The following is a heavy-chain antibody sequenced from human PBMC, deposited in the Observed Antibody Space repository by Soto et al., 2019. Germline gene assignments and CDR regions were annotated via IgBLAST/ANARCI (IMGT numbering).Heavy chain of an antibody. CDR2: IYWDGDK. CDR1: GFSLSTSGAA. V-gene: IGHV2-5*02. CDR3: AHRATMTSFGLIIDNGIWFDP. D-gene: IGHD3-22*01. J-gene: IGHJ5*02. Sequence: QINLIESGPTLVKPTQTLTLTCTFSGFSLSTSGAAVGWVRQPPGRALEWLALIYWDGDKRYNASLGNRLTITKDTSMNQMILTLTNVDPADTATYYCAHRATMTSFGLIIDNGIWFDPWGQGTRVIVSS.